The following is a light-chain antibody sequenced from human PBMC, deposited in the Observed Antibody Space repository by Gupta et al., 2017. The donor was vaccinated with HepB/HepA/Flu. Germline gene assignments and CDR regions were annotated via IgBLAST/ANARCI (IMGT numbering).Light chain of an antibody. Sequence: DIQMTQSPSTLSASVGDRVTITCRASQSISSWLAWYQQKSGKAPKLLIYKASSLESGVPSRFSGSGSGTEFTLTLSSLQPDDFATYYCQQYNSYPVTFGQGTKLEIK. CDR3: QQYNSYPVT. CDR1: QSISSW. V-gene: IGKV1-5*03. J-gene: IGKJ2*01. CDR2: KAS.